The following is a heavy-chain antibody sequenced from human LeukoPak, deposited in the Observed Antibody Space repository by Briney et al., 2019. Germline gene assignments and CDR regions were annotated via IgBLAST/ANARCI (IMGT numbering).Heavy chain of an antibody. Sequence: SETLSLTCAVYGGSFRGYYWSWIRQPPGKGLEWIGEINHSGSTNYNPSLKSRVTISVDTSKNQFSLKLSSVTAADTAVYYCARENIVVVPAANPRFDPWGQGTLVTVSS. D-gene: IGHD2-2*01. V-gene: IGHV4-34*01. CDR3: ARENIVVVPAANPRFDP. CDR1: GGSFRGYY. CDR2: INHSGST. J-gene: IGHJ5*02.